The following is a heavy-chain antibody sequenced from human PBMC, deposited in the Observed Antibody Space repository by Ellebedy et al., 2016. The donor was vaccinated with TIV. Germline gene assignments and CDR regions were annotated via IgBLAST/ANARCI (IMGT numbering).Heavy chain of an antibody. CDR3: ARDLNGVVVPAAITSWGWFDP. V-gene: IGHV3-21*04. CDR2: ISSSSSYI. CDR1: GFTFSSYA. D-gene: IGHD2-2*01. J-gene: IGHJ5*02. Sequence: GGSLRLXXAASGFTFSSYAMSWVRQAPGKGLEWVSSISSSSSYIYYADSVKGRFTISRDNAKNSLYLQMNSLRAEDTAVYYCARDLNGVVVPAAITSWGWFDPWGQGTLVTVSS.